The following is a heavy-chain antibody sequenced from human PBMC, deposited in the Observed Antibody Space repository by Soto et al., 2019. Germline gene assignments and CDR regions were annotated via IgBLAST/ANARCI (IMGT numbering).Heavy chain of an antibody. D-gene: IGHD6-13*01. Sequence: QVQLLQSGAEVKKPGASVKVSCKASGYTFTGYYMHWVRQAPGQGLEWMGWINPNSGGTNYAQKFQGRVTMTRETSISTAYMELSRLRSDDTDVYYCARDKGDSSSWAVFDYWGQGNLVTVSS. CDR2: INPNSGGT. J-gene: IGHJ4*02. CDR1: GYTFTGYY. V-gene: IGHV1-2*02. CDR3: ARDKGDSSSWAVFDY.